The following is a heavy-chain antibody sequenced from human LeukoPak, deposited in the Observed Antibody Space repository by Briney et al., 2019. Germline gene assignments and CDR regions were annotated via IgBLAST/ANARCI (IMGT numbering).Heavy chain of an antibody. CDR2: IYYSGST. Sequence: PSETLSLTCIVSGYSIISDYFWGWVRQPPGKGLEWIGSIYYSGSTYYNQSLKSRVTISVDTSKNQFSLKLSSVTAADTAVYYCARRTGYSNGWYFDYWGQGTLVTVSS. CDR1: GYSIISDYF. V-gene: IGHV4-38-2*02. D-gene: IGHD6-19*01. J-gene: IGHJ4*02. CDR3: ARRTGYSNGWYFDY.